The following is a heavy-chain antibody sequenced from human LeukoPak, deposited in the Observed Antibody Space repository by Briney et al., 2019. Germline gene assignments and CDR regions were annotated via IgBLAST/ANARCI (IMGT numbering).Heavy chain of an antibody. Sequence: PGGSLRLSCAASGFTFSNYDMNWVRQAPGRGLEWVALISSDVSNKYYADSVKGRFTISRDNSKNTLYLQMNSLRAEDTAVYYCAKDPGGGSGWYSVFDYWGQGTLVTVSS. D-gene: IGHD6-19*01. CDR1: GFTFSNYD. V-gene: IGHV3-30*18. CDR2: ISSDVSNK. CDR3: AKDPGGGSGWYSVFDY. J-gene: IGHJ4*02.